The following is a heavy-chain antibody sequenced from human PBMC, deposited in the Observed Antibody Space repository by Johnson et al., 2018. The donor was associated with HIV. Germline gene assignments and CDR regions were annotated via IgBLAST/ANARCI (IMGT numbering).Heavy chain of an antibody. D-gene: IGHD3-22*01. J-gene: IGHJ3*02. CDR2: ISWDGGST. CDR1: GFTFDDYT. CDR3: AKEGYYYDSKNDAFDI. Sequence: QLVESGGVVVQPGGSLRLSCAASGFTFDDYTMHWVRQDPGKGLEWVSLISWDGGSTYYADSVKGRFTISRDNSKNTLYLQMNSLRAEDTAVYYCAKEGYYYDSKNDAFDIWGQGTMVTVSS. V-gene: IGHV3-43*01.